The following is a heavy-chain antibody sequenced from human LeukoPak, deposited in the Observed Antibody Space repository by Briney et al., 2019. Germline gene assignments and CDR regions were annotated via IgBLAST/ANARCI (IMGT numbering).Heavy chain of an antibody. J-gene: IGHJ2*01. CDR2: IKQDGSEK. V-gene: IGHV3-7*05. Sequence: GGSLRLSCTVGGFTFSSHWMSWVCQAPGKGLEWVANIKQDGSEKYYVDSMKGRFTISRDNAKNSLYLQVSSLRDEDTAVYYCARVWWDSSYWYFDHWCRGTLVTVSS. CDR3: ARVWWDSSYWYFDH. CDR1: GFTFSSHW. D-gene: IGHD1-26*01.